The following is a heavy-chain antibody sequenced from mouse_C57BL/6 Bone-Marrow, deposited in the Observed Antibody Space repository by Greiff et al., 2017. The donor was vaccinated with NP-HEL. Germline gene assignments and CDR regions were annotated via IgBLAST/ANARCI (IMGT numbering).Heavy chain of an antibody. Sequence: EVHLVESGEGLVKPGGSLKLSCAASGFTFSSYAMSWVRQTPEKRLEWVAYISSGGDYIYYADTVKGRFTISRDNARNTLYLQMSSLKSEDTAMYYCTREGDYAPFAYWGQGTLVTVSA. J-gene: IGHJ3*01. CDR2: ISSGGDYI. V-gene: IGHV5-9-1*02. D-gene: IGHD1-1*02. CDR3: TREGDYAPFAY. CDR1: GFTFSSYA.